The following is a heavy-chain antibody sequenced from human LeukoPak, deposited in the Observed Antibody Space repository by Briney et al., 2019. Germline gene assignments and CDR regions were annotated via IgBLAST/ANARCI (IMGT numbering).Heavy chain of an antibody. CDR1: GGSISSGSYY. J-gene: IGHJ6*03. V-gene: IGHV4-61*02. D-gene: IGHD4-17*01. CDR3: ARESRGDLYYYYYYMDV. CDR2: IYTSGGT. Sequence: SETLSLTCTVSGGSISSGSYYWSWIRQPAGKGLEWIGRIYTSGGTNYNPSLKSRVTISVDTSKNQFSLKLSSVTAADTAVYYCARESRGDLYYYYYYMDVWGKGTTVTVSS.